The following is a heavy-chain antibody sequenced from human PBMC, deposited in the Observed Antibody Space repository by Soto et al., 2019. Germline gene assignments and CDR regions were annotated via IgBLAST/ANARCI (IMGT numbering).Heavy chain of an antibody. CDR3: ARFPFDRSSWTNPRYFDY. CDR2: INQSGFT. Sequence: QVQLQQWGAGLLKPAETLSLTCAVYGGSFSGYYWTWIRQPPGKGLEWIGEINQSGFTIYNPSLESRVTMSVDTSKNQFSLRLSSVTAADTAVYYCARFPFDRSSWTNPRYFDYWGQGTLVTVSS. V-gene: IGHV4-34*01. D-gene: IGHD6-13*01. CDR1: GGSFSGYY. J-gene: IGHJ4*02.